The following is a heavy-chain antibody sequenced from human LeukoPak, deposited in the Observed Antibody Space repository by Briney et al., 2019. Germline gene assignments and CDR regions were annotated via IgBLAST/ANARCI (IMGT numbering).Heavy chain of an antibody. Sequence: ASVKVSCKASGYTFTCYYMHWVRQAPGQGLEWMGWINPNSGGTNYAQKFQGRVTMTRDTSISTAYMELSRLRSDDTAVYYCARDYGRGEFYYYYYMDVWGKGTTVTVSS. CDR2: INPNSGGT. CDR3: ARDYGRGEFYYYYYMDV. V-gene: IGHV1-2*02. D-gene: IGHD3-10*01. CDR1: GYTFTCYY. J-gene: IGHJ6*03.